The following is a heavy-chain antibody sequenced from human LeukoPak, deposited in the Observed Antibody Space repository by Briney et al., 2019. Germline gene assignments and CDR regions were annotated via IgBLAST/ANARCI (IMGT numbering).Heavy chain of an antibody. J-gene: IGHJ6*02. CDR2: IGTAGDT. CDR1: GFTFSSYG. CDR3: ARSFSSGWYSYYYGMDV. V-gene: IGHV3-13*01. Sequence: GRSLRLSCAVSGFTFSSYGMHWVRQATGKGLEWVSAIGTAGDTYYPGSVKGRFTISRENAKNSLYLQMNSLRAEDTAVYYCARSFSSGWYSYYYGMDVWGQGTTVTVSS. D-gene: IGHD6-19*01.